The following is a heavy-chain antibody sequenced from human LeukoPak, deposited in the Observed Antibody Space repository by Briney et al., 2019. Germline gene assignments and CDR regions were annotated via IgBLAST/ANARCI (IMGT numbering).Heavy chain of an antibody. CDR2: DNPNSGGT. Sequence: APMKGSFKASGYTFTGYYIQWGRKAPGQGLWWMGLDNPNSGGTNYAQKFQGRVTMTRDTSISTAYMELSRLRSDDTAVYYCARVWGYCSSTSCFHDYWGQGTLVTVSS. J-gene: IGHJ4*02. CDR1: GYTFTGYY. D-gene: IGHD2-2*01. V-gene: IGHV1-2*02. CDR3: ARVWGYCSSTSCFHDY.